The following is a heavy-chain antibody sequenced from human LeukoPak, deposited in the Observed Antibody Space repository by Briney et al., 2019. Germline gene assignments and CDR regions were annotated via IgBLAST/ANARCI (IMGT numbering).Heavy chain of an antibody. Sequence: GGSLRLSCAASGFTFSRHWMNWVRQAPGKGLEWVANIKQDESDKFYADSVKGRFTISRDNAKNSLYLHMNSLRAEDTAVYYCARGPSTYCSSTSCYSDYWGRGSLVIVSS. V-gene: IGHV3-7*01. CDR3: ARGPSTYCSSTSCYSDY. CDR1: GFTFSRHW. J-gene: IGHJ4*02. D-gene: IGHD2-2*01. CDR2: IKQDESDK.